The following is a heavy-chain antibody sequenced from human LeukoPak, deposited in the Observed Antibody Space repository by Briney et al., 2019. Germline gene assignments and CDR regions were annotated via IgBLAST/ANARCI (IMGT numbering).Heavy chain of an antibody. CDR3: TRIQRGDYGDYDDAFDI. D-gene: IGHD4-17*01. J-gene: IGHJ3*02. CDR2: IWYDGSNK. Sequence: PGGSLRLSCAASGFTFSSYGMHWVRQAPGKGLEWVAVIWYDGSNKYYADSVKGRFTISRDDSKNTAYLQMNSLKTEDTAVYYCTRIQRGDYGDYDDAFDIWGQGTMVTVSS. CDR1: GFTFSSYG. V-gene: IGHV3-33*01.